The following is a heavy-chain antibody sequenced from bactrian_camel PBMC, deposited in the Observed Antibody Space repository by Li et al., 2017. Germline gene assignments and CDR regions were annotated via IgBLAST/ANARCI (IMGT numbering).Heavy chain of an antibody. V-gene: IGHV3S40*01. CDR3: AADSHLGPGAFFGY. CDR2: IRSGGGIT. Sequence: VQLVESGGGLVQPGGSLRLSCVASGFTVSTYDMSWVRQAPGKGLEFVSSIRSGGGITNYADSVKGRFTISRDNAKNTLYLQLNNLKTEDTAMYYCAADSHLGPGAFFGYWGQGTQVTVS. J-gene: IGHJ6*01. CDR1: GFTVSTYD. D-gene: IGHD4*01.